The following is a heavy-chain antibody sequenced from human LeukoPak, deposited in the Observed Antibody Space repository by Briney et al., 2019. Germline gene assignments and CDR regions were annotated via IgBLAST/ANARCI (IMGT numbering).Heavy chain of an antibody. D-gene: IGHD2-2*03. CDR2: ISSSSSYI. CDR1: GFTFSSYS. Sequence: GGSLRLSCAASGFTFSSYSMNWVRQAPGKGLEWVSSISSSSSYIYYADSAKGRFTISRDNAKNSLYLQMNSLRAEDTAVYYCARDGGYCSSTSCYDLDYWGQGTLVTVSS. V-gene: IGHV3-21*01. J-gene: IGHJ4*02. CDR3: ARDGGYCSSTSCYDLDY.